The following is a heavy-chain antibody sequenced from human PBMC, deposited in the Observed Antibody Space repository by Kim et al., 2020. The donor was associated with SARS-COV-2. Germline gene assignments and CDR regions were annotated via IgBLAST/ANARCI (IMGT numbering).Heavy chain of an antibody. D-gene: IGHD3-3*01. Sequence: SETLSLTCAVYGGSFSGYYWSWIRQPPGKGLEWIGEINHSGSTNYNPSLKSRVTISVDTSKNQFSLKLSSVTAADTAVYYCARKGRTKTIFGVVIIPGENWFDPWGQGTRSPSPQ. CDR2: INHSGST. CDR3: ARKGRTKTIFGVVIIPGENWFDP. CDR1: GGSFSGYY. V-gene: IGHV4-34*01. J-gene: IGHJ5*02.